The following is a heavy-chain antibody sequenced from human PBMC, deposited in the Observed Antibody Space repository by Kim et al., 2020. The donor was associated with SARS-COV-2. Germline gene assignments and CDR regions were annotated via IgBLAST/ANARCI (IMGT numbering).Heavy chain of an antibody. D-gene: IGHD6-19*01. CDR3: AKDRTIAVAGTVDL. J-gene: IGHJ2*01. Sequence: ADSVKGRFTISRENSKNTLYLQMNSLRAEDTAVYYCAKDRTIAVAGTVDLWGRGTLVTVSS. V-gene: IGHV3-23*01.